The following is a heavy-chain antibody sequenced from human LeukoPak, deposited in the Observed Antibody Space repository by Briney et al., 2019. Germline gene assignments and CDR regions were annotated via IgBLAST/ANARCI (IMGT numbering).Heavy chain of an antibody. CDR1: GYSISSGYY. CDR2: IYHSGST. Sequence: SETLSLTCTVSGYSISSGYYWGWIRQPPGKGLEWIGNIYHSGSTYYNPSLKSRVTISVDTSKNQFSLKLSSVTAADTAVYYCARDRGDYDSSGYDDAFDIWGQGTMVTVSS. J-gene: IGHJ3*02. V-gene: IGHV4-38-2*02. D-gene: IGHD3-22*01. CDR3: ARDRGDYDSSGYDDAFDI.